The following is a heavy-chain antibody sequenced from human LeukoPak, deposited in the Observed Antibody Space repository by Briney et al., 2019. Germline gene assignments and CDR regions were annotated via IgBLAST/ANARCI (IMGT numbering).Heavy chain of an antibody. CDR2: INPNSGGT. D-gene: IGHD3-3*01. V-gene: IGHV1-2*02. Sequence: ASVKVSCKASGYTFTGYYMHWVRRAPGQGLEWMGWINPNSGGTNYAQKFQGRVTMTRDTSISTAYMELSRLRSDDTAVYYCARDPRGYYDFWSGYPDWFDPWGQGTLVTVSS. CDR1: GYTFTGYY. CDR3: ARDPRGYYDFWSGYPDWFDP. J-gene: IGHJ5*02.